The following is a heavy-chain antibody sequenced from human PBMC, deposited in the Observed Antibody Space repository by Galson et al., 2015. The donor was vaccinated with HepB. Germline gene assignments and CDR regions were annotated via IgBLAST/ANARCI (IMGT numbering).Heavy chain of an antibody. CDR1: GFTLSRYT. Sequence: SLRLSCAASGFTLSRYTINWVRQGAGGGLEWVSSISGIGSVIYYADSVKGRVTISRDNTKNSIYLQMKSLRAEDTAIYYCARDPSNDWYIDHWGQGTLVTLSS. J-gene: IGHJ4*02. CDR3: ARDPSNDWYIDH. V-gene: IGHV3-21*01. D-gene: IGHD3-9*01. CDR2: ISGIGSVI.